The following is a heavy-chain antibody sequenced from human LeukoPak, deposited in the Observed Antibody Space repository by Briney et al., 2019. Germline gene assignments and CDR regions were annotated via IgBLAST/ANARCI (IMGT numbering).Heavy chain of an antibody. J-gene: IGHJ3*02. D-gene: IGHD6-19*01. CDR1: GFTFSSYS. Sequence: GGSLRLSCAASGFTFSSYSMNWVRQAPGKGLEWVSSISTSSSYIYYADSVKGRFTISRDNAKKSLYLQMNSLRADDTAVYYCARGASVVAGNDDAFDIWGQGTMVTVSS. V-gene: IGHV3-21*01. CDR3: ARGASVVAGNDDAFDI. CDR2: ISTSSSYI.